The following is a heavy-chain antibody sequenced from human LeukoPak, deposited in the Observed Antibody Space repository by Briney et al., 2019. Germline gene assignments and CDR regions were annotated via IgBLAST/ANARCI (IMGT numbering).Heavy chain of an antibody. CDR1: GFTFSSYS. V-gene: IGHV3-21*01. J-gene: IGHJ6*03. Sequence: GGPLRLSCAASGFTFSSYSMNWVRQAPGKGLEWVSSYSTSSYISYANSVKGRFTISRDNAKTALYLQLNSLRAEDTAVYYCARAPLAVAGYFYDYMDVWGKGTTVT. CDR3: ARAPLAVAGYFYDYMDV. CDR2: YSTSSYI. D-gene: IGHD6-19*01.